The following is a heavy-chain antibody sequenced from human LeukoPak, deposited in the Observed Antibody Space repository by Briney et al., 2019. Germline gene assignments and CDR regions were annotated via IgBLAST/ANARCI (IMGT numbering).Heavy chain of an antibody. V-gene: IGHV3-53*01. J-gene: IGHJ5*02. CDR2: IDAGGST. CDR1: GFIVYNTY. Sequence: GGSLRLSCSASGFIVYNTYMSWVRQAPGKGLEWVSFIDAGGSTDYADSVKGRFTISRDNSNNTLYLQMNSLRAEDTAVYFCARVALYQSLPFDLWGQGSLVTVSS. D-gene: IGHD2-2*02. CDR3: ARVALYQSLPFDL.